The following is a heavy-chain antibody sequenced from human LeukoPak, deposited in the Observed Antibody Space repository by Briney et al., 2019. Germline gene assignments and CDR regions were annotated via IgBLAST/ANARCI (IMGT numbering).Heavy chain of an antibody. J-gene: IGHJ4*02. CDR1: GGSISSYY. CDR2: IYYSGST. CDR3: ARWYYYDSSGCFDY. D-gene: IGHD3-22*01. V-gene: IGHV4-59*01. Sequence: SETLSLTCTVAGGSISSYYWSWIRQPPGKGLEWIGYIYYSGSTNYNPSLKSRVTISVDTSKNQFSLKLSSVTAADTAVYYCARWYYYDSSGCFDYWGPGNLVTVSS.